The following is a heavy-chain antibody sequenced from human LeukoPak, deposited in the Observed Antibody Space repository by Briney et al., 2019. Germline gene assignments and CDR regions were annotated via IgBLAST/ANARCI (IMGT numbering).Heavy chain of an antibody. J-gene: IGHJ6*03. D-gene: IGHD5-24*01. V-gene: IGHV4-59*08. CDR3: ARERRDASNYPYYTYYLDV. Sequence: PSETLSLTRSVSGGSISPHYWSWIRQSPEKGLEWIGFIYHSGTTTYNPSLQSRVTISVDTSKNQFSLKVTSVTAADTAVYFCARERRDASNYPYYTYYLDVWGKGTAVTVSS. CDR1: GGSISPHY. CDR2: IYHSGTT.